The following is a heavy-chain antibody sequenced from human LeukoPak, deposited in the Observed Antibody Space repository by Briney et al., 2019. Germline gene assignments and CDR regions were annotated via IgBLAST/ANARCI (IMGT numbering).Heavy chain of an antibody. V-gene: IGHV3-7*01. CDR1: RFTFSSYW. Sequence: GGSLRLSCAASRFTFSSYWMSWVRQAPGKGLEWVAHIKHDGSGKYYVDSVKGRFSISRDNAKTSLYLQMDSLRAEDTAVYYCAKHKIATANFDYWGQGTLVTVSS. CDR2: IKHDGSGK. J-gene: IGHJ4*02. CDR3: AKHKIATANFDY.